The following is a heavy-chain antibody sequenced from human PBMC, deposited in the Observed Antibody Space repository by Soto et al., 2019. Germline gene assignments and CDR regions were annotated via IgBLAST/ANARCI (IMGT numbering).Heavy chain of an antibody. J-gene: IGHJ5*02. V-gene: IGHV4-31*03. CDR2: ISYSGIT. CDR3: ARGNPGAYYDILTGYYSGWFDP. D-gene: IGHD3-9*01. CDR1: GGSISSVGYY. Sequence: SETLSLTCTVSGGSISSVGYYWNWIRQHPGKDLEWVGYISYSGITHHNPSLKSRLFISVDTSKNHFSLNLSSVTAADTAVYYCARGNPGAYYDILTGYYSGWFDPWGQGTQVTVSS.